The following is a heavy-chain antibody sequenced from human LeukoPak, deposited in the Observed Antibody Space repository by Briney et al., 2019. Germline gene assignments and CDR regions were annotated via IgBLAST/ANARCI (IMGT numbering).Heavy chain of an antibody. CDR2: ISVSGTTM. CDR3: ARVGRLQYGDYVAFDY. D-gene: IGHD4-17*01. Sequence: GGSLRLSCATSGFTFTDYYMSWIRQAPGKGLEWVSYISVSGTTMYYADSVKGRFTLPRDNAKNSLYLQMNSLRAEDTAVYYCARVGRLQYGDYVAFDYWGQGALVTVSS. CDR1: GFTFTDYY. J-gene: IGHJ4*02. V-gene: IGHV3-11*01.